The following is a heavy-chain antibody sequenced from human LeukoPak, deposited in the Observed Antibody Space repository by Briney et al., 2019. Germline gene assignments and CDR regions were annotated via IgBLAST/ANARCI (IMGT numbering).Heavy chain of an antibody. V-gene: IGHV4-59*01. D-gene: IGHD3-22*01. J-gene: IGHJ3*02. Sequence: SETLSLTCTVSGGSISSYYWSWIRQPPGKGLEWIGYIYYSGSTNYNPSLKRRVTISVDTSKNQFSLKLSSVTAADTAVYYCARRPPYDPNAFDIWGQGTMVTVSS. CDR2: IYYSGST. CDR1: GGSISSYY. CDR3: ARRPPYDPNAFDI.